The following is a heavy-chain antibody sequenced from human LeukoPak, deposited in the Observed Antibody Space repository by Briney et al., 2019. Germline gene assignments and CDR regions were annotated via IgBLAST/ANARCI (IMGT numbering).Heavy chain of an antibody. J-gene: IGHJ4*02. Sequence: SETLSLTCAVSGGPISSSDWWSWVRQPPGKGLEWIGEIYHSGSTNYNPSLKSRVTISVDKSKNQFSLKLSSVTAADTAVYYCASRQGQWLAFDYWGQGTLVTVSS. D-gene: IGHD6-19*01. V-gene: IGHV4-4*02. CDR2: IYHSGST. CDR3: ASRQGQWLAFDY. CDR1: GGPISSSDW.